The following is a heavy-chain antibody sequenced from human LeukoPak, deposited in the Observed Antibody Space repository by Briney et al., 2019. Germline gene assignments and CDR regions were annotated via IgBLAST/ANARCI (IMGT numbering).Heavy chain of an antibody. D-gene: IGHD3-3*01. CDR3: AREITTGRAFGY. CDR2: ITSSSSYI. Sequence: GGSLRLSCAASGFTFSSYSMSWVRQAPGKGLEWVSSITSSSSYIYYADSVKGRFTISRDNAKNSLSLQMNSLRAEDTAVYYCAREITTGRAFGYWGQGTLVTVSS. V-gene: IGHV3-21*01. CDR1: GFTFSSYS. J-gene: IGHJ4*02.